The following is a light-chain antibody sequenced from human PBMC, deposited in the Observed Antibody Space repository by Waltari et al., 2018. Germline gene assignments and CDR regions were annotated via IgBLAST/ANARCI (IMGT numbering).Light chain of an antibody. CDR2: GNS. CDR3: QSYDSSLGGSV. J-gene: IGLJ2*01. Sequence: QSVLTQPPSVSGAPGQRVTISCTGRSSNIGAGYDVNWYKQLPGKAPKLLIHGNSNRPSGVPDLMSVYNSGTAASLAITGLQAECEADYYCQSYDSSLGGSVFGGGTKLTVL. CDR1: SSNIGAGYD. V-gene: IGLV1-40*01.